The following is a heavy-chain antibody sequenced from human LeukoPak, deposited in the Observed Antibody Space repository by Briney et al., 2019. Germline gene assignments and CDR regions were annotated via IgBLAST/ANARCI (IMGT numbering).Heavy chain of an antibody. J-gene: IGHJ3*02. CDR3: ARDMNSYYGSGSFSNAFHI. V-gene: IGHV4-38-2*02. Sequence: PSETLSLTCTVSDYSISSGYYWGWIRQPPGNGPEWIGSIYHCGSTFYNPSIQSRVTISVDTSKNQFSLKLTSVTAADTAVYYCARDMNSYYGSGSFSNAFHIWGQGTMVTVSS. CDR2: IYHCGST. D-gene: IGHD3-10*01. CDR1: DYSISSGYY.